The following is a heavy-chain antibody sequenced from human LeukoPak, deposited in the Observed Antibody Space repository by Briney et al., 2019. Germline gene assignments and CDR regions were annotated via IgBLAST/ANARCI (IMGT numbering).Heavy chain of an antibody. V-gene: IGHV3-74*01. CDR3: ARAPSEIGGYYPEYFRH. D-gene: IGHD3-22*01. CDR2: IKSDGST. J-gene: IGHJ1*01. CDR1: GFTFSTYW. Sequence: PGGSLRLSCAASGFTFSTYWMYWVRQAPGKGLVWVSRIKSDGSTNYADSVKGRFTISRDNAKNTVSLQMNSLRPEDTGVYYCARAPSEIGGYYPEYFRHWGQGTLVTVSS.